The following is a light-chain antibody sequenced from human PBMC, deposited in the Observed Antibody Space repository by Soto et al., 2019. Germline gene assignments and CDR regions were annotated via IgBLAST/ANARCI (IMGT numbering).Light chain of an antibody. V-gene: IGKV1-27*01. J-gene: IGKJ1*01. Sequence: DIQMTQSPSSLSASVGDRVTITCRASQGIIDYVAWYQQKPGRAPKLLIYAASTLSSGVPSRFSGRVSVTDFTLTSSSLQPEDVATYYCQKYITAPQTFGPGTKVEIK. CDR1: QGIIDY. CDR2: AAS. CDR3: QKYITAPQT.